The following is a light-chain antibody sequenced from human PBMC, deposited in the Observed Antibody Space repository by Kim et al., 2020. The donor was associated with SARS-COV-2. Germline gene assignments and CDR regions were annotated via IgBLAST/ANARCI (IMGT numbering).Light chain of an antibody. CDR3: QSYNRSNVV. V-gene: IGLV6-57*03. Sequence: GKTVTISCTRNSVSIDYNYVQWYQQRPGGVPATVIYENDQRPSGVSDRFSGSVDNSSNSASLTISGLKTEDEADYYCQSYNRSNVVFGGGTQLTVL. CDR2: END. CDR1: SVSIDYNY. J-gene: IGLJ2*01.